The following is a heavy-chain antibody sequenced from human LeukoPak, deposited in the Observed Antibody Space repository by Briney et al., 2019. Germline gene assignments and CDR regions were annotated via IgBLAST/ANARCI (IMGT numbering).Heavy chain of an antibody. Sequence: GGSLRFSCAASGFTFSGSAMHWVRQASGKGLEWVGRIRSKANSYATAYAASVKGRFTISRDDSKNTAYLQMNSLKTEDTAVYYCTRRGSSGYLDYWGQGTLVTVSS. D-gene: IGHD3-22*01. CDR3: TRRGSSGYLDY. V-gene: IGHV3-73*01. CDR2: IRSKANSYAT. CDR1: GFTFSGSA. J-gene: IGHJ4*02.